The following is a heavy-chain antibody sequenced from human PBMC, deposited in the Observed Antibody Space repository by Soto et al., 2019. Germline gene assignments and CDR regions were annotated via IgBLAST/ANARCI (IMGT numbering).Heavy chain of an antibody. V-gene: IGHV3-23*01. D-gene: IGHD1-20*01. CDR3: AKLPSPQYNWNAGY. CDR2: ISGSGGST. Sequence: GGSLRLSRATSGFPFSSYGMHWVRQAPGKGLEWVSAISGSGGSTYYAESVKGRFTSSRDNSKNTLYLQMNSLRAEYTAVYYCAKLPSPQYNWNAGYWGQGTLVTVSS. J-gene: IGHJ4*02. CDR1: GFPFSSYG.